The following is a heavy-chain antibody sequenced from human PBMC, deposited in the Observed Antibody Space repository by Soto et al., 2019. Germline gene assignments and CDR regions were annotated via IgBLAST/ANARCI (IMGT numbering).Heavy chain of an antibody. D-gene: IGHD5-18*01. CDR3: ARVKRSDTAMVSGYYYYGMDV. J-gene: IGHJ6*02. CDR2: INHSGST. CDR1: GGSFSGYY. V-gene: IGHV4-34*01. Sequence: TSETLSLTCAVYGGSFSGYYWSWIRQPPGKGLEWIGEINHSGSTNYNPFLKSRVTISVDTSKNQFSLKLSSVTAADTAVYYCARVKRSDTAMVSGYYYYGMDVWGQGTTVTVSS.